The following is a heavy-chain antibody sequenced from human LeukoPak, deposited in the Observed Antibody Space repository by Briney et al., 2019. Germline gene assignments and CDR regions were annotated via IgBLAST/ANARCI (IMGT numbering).Heavy chain of an antibody. D-gene: IGHD2-15*01. Sequence: GGSLRLSCAASGFTFSNAWMSWVRQAPGKGLEWVGRIKSKTDGGTTDYAAPVKGRFTISRDDSKNTLYLQMNSLRTEDTAVYYCQRYCSGGSCYSGGSNFDYGGQGSLVTVSS. V-gene: IGHV3-15*01. CDR1: GFTFSNAW. CDR3: QRYCSGGSCYSGGSNFDY. J-gene: IGHJ4*02. CDR2: IKSKTDGGTT.